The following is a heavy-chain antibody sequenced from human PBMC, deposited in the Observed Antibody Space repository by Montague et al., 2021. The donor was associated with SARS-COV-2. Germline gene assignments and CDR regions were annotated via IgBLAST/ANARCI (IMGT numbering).Heavy chain of an antibody. D-gene: IGHD6-19*01. CDR3: ARGWAFDP. V-gene: IGHV4-59*08. Sequence: EILSLTYTVSGGSTASHYRNWIRQSPGKRPEWIGYVYYNGDTKYNPSLQSRVTITIDTSENQFSLRLNSVTAADTAVYFCARGWAFDPWGQGRLVTVSS. CDR2: VYYNGDT. J-gene: IGHJ3*01. CDR1: GGSTASHY.